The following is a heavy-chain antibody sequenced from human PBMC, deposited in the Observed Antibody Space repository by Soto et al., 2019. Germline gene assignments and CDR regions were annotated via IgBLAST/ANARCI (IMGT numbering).Heavy chain of an antibody. CDR3: ARRRYCGYDCYHKHYYGMDV. CDR1: GDTFSSYA. CDR2: IITVLGTT. J-gene: IGHJ6*02. D-gene: IGHD2-21*01. V-gene: IGHV1-69*04. Sequence: ASVKVSCKASGDTFSSYAVNWVRQAPGRGLEWMGRIITVLGTTDYAQNFRGRLTITAEKSTKTVYMELSSLRSEDTAVYYCARRRYCGYDCYHKHYYGMDVWGHGTTVTVSS.